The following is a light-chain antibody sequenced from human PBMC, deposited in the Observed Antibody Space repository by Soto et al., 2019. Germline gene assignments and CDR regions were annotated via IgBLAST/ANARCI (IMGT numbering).Light chain of an antibody. Sequence: QSALTQPASVSGSPGQSITISCTGTTSDVGDYNSVSWYQQHPDKAPNLMIYEVSNRPSGVSNRFSGFKSANTAYLTISGVQPEDEADYHCSSYTTIKTVVFGGGTKVTV. J-gene: IGLJ2*01. CDR3: SSYTTIKTVV. CDR2: EVS. CDR1: TSDVGDYNS. V-gene: IGLV2-14*01.